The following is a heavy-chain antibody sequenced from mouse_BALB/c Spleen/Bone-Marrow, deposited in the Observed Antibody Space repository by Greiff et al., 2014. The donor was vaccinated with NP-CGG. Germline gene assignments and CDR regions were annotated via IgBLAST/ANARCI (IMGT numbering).Heavy chain of an antibody. J-gene: IGHJ3*01. CDR2: IDPANGNT. CDR1: GFNIKDTY. CDR3: AIYYYGSSGFAY. V-gene: IGHV14-3*02. D-gene: IGHD1-1*01. Sequence: DVQLVESGAELVKPGASVKLSCTASGFNIKDTYMHWVKQRPEQGLEWIGRIDPANGNTKYVPKFQGKATITADTSSNTAYLQLSSLTSEDTAVYYCAIYYYGSSGFAYWGQGTLVTVSA.